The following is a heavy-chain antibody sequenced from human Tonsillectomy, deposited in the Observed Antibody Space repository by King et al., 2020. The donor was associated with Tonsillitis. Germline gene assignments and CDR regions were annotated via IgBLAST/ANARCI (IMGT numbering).Heavy chain of an antibody. D-gene: IGHD2-15*01. V-gene: IGHV4-59*08. Sequence: QLQESGPGLVKPSETLSLTCTVSGGSISSYYWSWIRQPPVKGLEWIGYIYYSGNTDYNPSLKSRLTISIDTSKNQFSLKLNSVTAADTAVYYCASLNPLYCSGGSCYSAPSFEYWGQGTLVTVSS. CDR2: IYYSGNT. CDR3: ASLNPLYCSGGSCYSAPSFEY. CDR1: GGSISSYY. J-gene: IGHJ4*02.